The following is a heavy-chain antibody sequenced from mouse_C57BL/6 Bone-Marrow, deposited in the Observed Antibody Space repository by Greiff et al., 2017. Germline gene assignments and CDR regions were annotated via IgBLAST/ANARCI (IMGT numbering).Heavy chain of an antibody. CDR2: IHPNSGST. CDR3: ARRGFITTVVAPFAY. Sequence: QVQLQQPGAELVKPGASVTLSCKASGYTFTSYWMHWVKQRPGQGLEWIGMIHPNSGSTNYNEKFKSKATLTVDKSSSTAYMQLSSLTSEDSAVYYCARRGFITTVVAPFAYWGQGTLVTVSA. V-gene: IGHV1-64*01. J-gene: IGHJ3*01. CDR1: GYTFTSYW. D-gene: IGHD1-1*01.